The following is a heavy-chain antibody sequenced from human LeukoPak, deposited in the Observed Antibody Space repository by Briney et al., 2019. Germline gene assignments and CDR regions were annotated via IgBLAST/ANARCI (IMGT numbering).Heavy chain of an antibody. V-gene: IGHV3-74*01. CDR2: FKEDGRET. CDR3: ARAKPADFDL. Sequence: GGSLRLSCVGSGFTLNTYWIHWAPQAPGKGVVWVSRFKEDGRETNYADSVKGLFTLPRDNAKNTVFLQMNNLRAEDTAVYHCARAKPADFDLWGRGTLVTVSS. CDR1: GFTLNTYW. J-gene: IGHJ2*01.